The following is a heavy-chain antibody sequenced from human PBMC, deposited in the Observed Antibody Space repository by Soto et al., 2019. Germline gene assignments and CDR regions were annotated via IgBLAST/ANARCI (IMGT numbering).Heavy chain of an antibody. V-gene: IGHV4-31*03. J-gene: IGHJ6*02. CDR3: ARDENSGNDSSGYYRRPNNSYGLDV. D-gene: IGHD3-22*01. Sequence: PSETLSLTCTVSGGSISRGGYYWSWIRQHPGKGLEWIGYIYYSGSTYYNPSLKSRVTISVDTSKNQFSLKLSSVTAADTAVYYCARDENSGNDSSGYYRRPNNSYGLDVSGQGTTVTVSS. CDR1: GGSISRGGYY. CDR2: IYYSGST.